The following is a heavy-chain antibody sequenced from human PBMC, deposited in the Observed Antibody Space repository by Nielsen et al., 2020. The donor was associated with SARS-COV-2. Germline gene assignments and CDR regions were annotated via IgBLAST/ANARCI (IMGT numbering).Heavy chain of an antibody. D-gene: IGHD6-19*01. J-gene: IGHJ2*01. CDR2: IIPIFGTA. V-gene: IGHV1-69*13. CDR3: ARVNGSGWSGRYWYFDL. CDR1: GGSFISYA. Sequence: SVKVSCNASGGSFISYAISWVRQAPGQGLDWMGGIIPIFGTANYAQKFQGRVTITADESTSTDYMELSSLRSEDTAVYYCARVNGSGWSGRYWYFDLWGRGTLVTVSS.